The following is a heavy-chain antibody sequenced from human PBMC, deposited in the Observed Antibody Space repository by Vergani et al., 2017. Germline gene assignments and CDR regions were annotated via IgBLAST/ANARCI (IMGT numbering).Heavy chain of an antibody. CDR3: ARSGFCAHRVCYMTYYYYMDV. CDR2: IWYDGSKE. V-gene: IGHV3-33*01. D-gene: IGHD2-8*01. J-gene: IGHJ6*03. Sequence: QVQLEEPGGGVVQPGRSLRLSCAGSGFTLSSHAMHWVRQAPGKGLEWVAFIWYDGSKEYYADPVKGRFTISRDNSEHTLYLQINNLRAADTAVYYCARSGFCAHRVCYMTYYYYMDVWGKGTAVTVSS. CDR1: GFTLSSHA.